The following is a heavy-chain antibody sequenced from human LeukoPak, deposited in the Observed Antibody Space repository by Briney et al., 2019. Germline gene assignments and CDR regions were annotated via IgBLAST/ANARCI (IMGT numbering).Heavy chain of an antibody. CDR3: ARDGYRLSGYFYYMDV. Sequence: ASVKVSCKASGYTFACFGITWVRQAPGQGLEWMGWINTHNGDTNYAQKLQGRVTMATDTSTSTAYMELRSLRSDDTAVYYCARDGYRLSGYFYYMDVWGKGTTVTVSS. J-gene: IGHJ6*03. CDR1: GYTFACFG. V-gene: IGHV1-18*01. CDR2: INTHNGDT. D-gene: IGHD2-2*03.